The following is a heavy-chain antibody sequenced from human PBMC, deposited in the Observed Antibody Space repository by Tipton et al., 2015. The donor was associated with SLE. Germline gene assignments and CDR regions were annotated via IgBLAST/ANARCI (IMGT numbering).Heavy chain of an antibody. CDR3: ARAPEGDLLGGMDV. D-gene: IGHD3-16*01. CDR1: GDSISRHY. J-gene: IGHJ6*02. Sequence: TLSLTCTVSGDSISRHYWTWIRQPPGRGLEWIGCVYDSGRTNYNPSLKSRVTISPDTSKNQFSLKVRSLTAADTAVYYCARAPEGDLLGGMDVWGQGTPVTVSS. CDR2: VYDSGRT. V-gene: IGHV4-59*11.